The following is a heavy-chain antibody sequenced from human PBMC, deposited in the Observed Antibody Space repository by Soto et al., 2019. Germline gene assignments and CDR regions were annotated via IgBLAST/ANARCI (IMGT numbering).Heavy chain of an antibody. CDR1: GGSISSYY. CDR2: IYYSGGT. J-gene: IGHJ5*02. CDR3: ARWGIAVRGWFDP. Sequence: QVQLQESGPGLVKPSETLSLTCTVSGGSISSYYWSWIRQPPGKGLEWIGYIYYSGGTNYNPSLKSRVTISVDTSKNQFSLKLSSVTAADTAVYYCARWGIAVRGWFDPWGQGTLVTVSS. V-gene: IGHV4-59*08. D-gene: IGHD6-19*01.